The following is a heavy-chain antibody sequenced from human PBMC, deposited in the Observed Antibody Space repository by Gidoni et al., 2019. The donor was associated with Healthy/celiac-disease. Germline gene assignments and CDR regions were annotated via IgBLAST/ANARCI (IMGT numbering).Heavy chain of an antibody. Sequence: LQLQKSGPGLVKPSETLCPTCTVPAGSISSSSYHWGWIRQPPGKGLEWIGSLYYSGSTYYNPSLKSRVTISVDTSKNQFSLKLSSVTAADTAVYYCARLSGFGSGWYVGMDVWGQGTTVTVSS. V-gene: IGHV4-39*01. CDR1: AGSISSSSYH. J-gene: IGHJ6*02. CDR3: ARLSGFGSGWYVGMDV. D-gene: IGHD6-19*01. CDR2: LYYSGST.